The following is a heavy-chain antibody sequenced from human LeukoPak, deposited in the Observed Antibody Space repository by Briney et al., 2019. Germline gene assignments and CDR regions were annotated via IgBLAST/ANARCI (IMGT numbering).Heavy chain of an antibody. CDR3: ARLSAGPTDY. V-gene: IGHV4-39*07. J-gene: IGHJ4*02. D-gene: IGHD6-13*01. CDR1: GGSISSSSYY. Sequence: SETLSLTCTVSGGSISSSSYYWGWIRQPPGKGLEWIGSIYYSGSTYYNPSLKSRVTISVDTSKNQFSLKLSSVTAADTAVYYCARLSAGPTDYWGQGTLVTVSS. CDR2: IYYSGST.